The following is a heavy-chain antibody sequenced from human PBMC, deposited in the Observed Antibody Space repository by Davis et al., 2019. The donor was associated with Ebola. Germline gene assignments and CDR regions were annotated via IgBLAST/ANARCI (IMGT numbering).Heavy chain of an antibody. Sequence: SETLSPTCSVSRGSLNDYYWTWIRQPAGEGLEWIGRISTSGDTNYNPSLQSRVTMSLDTSKNQFSLKLRSVTAADTALYYCAIIYFYDRNGFHFYGLDVWGQGTTVIVSS. V-gene: IGHV4-4*07. CDR3: AIIYFYDRNGFHFYGLDV. CDR2: ISTSGDT. J-gene: IGHJ6*02. D-gene: IGHD3-22*01. CDR1: RGSLNDYY.